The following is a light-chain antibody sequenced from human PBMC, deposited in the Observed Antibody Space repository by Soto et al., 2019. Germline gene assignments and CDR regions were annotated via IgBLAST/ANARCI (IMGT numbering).Light chain of an antibody. CDR2: RNN. CDR1: SSNIGSFY. CDR3: AAWDDSLSVL. Sequence: QAVVTQPPSASGTPGQRVTISCSGSSSNIGSFYVYWYQQLPGTAPKLLIYRNNXRXXXXXDRFSGSKSGTSASLAISGLXXXXXXXYYCAAWDDSLSVLFGGGTKLTVL. J-gene: IGLJ2*01. V-gene: IGLV1-47*01.